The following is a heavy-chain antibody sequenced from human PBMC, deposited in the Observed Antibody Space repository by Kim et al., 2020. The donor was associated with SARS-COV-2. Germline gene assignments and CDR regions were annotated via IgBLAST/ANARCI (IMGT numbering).Heavy chain of an antibody. CDR3: TVVTRRAPFDY. D-gene: IGHD3-22*01. Sequence: TYCADSVKGRFTISGDNSKNTLYLQMNSLRAEDTAVYYCTVVTRRAPFDYWGQGTLVTVSS. CDR2: T. J-gene: IGHJ4*02. V-gene: IGHV3-23*01.